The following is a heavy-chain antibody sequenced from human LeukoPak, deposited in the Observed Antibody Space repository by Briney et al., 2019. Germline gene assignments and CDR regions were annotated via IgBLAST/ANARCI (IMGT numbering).Heavy chain of an antibody. V-gene: IGHV1-69*13. J-gene: IGHJ4*02. CDR2: IIPIFGTA. Sequence: SVKVSCKASGGTFSSYAISWVRQAPGQGLEWMGGIIPIFGTANYAQKFQGRVTITADESTSTAYMELSSLRSEDTAVYYCAIQYGSGSCYRFNYFDYWGQGTLVTVSS. CDR3: AIQYGSGSCYRFNYFDY. D-gene: IGHD3-10*01. CDR1: GGTFSSYA.